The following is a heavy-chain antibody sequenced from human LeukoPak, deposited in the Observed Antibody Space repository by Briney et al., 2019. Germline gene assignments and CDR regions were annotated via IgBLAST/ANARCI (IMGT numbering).Heavy chain of an antibody. CDR2: IYYSGST. V-gene: IGHV4-59*08. Sequence: PSEILSLTCTVSGGSISSYYWSWIRQPPGKGLEWIGYIYYSGSTKYNPSLKSRVTISVDTSKSQFSLKLTSVTAADTAVYYCARLGIGVVPSAMLGDYYFDYWGQGTLVTVSS. CDR3: ARLGIGVVPSAMLGDYYFDY. D-gene: IGHD2-2*01. J-gene: IGHJ4*02. CDR1: GGSISSYY.